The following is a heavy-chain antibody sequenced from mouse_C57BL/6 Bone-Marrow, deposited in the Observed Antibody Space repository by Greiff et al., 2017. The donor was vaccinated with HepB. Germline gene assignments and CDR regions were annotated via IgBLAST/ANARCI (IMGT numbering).Heavy chain of an antibody. V-gene: IGHV1-81*01. J-gene: IGHJ4*01. CDR3: ARKGLLRKLLSYYYAMDY. D-gene: IGHD2-12*01. CDR2: IYPRSGNT. CDR1: GYTFTSYG. Sequence: QVQLKESGAELARPGASVKLSCKASGYTFTSYGISWVKQRTGQGLEWIGEIYPRSGNTYYNEKFKGKATLTADKSSSTAYMELRSLTSEDSAVYFCARKGLLRKLLSYYYAMDYWGQGTSVTVSS.